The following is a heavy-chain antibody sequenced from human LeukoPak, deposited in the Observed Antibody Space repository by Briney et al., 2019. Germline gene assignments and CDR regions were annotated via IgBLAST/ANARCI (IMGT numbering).Heavy chain of an antibody. CDR2: ISGSGGST. V-gene: IGHV3-23*01. D-gene: IGHD2-2*01. J-gene: IGHJ4*02. CDR1: GFTFSSYA. CDR3: AGGGRIVVVPAALSV. Sequence: GESLRLSCAASGFTFSSYAMSWVRQAPGKGLEWVSAISGSGGSTYYADSVKGRFTISRDNSKNTLYLQMNCLRAEDTAVYYCAGGGRIVVVPAALSVWGQGTLVTVSS.